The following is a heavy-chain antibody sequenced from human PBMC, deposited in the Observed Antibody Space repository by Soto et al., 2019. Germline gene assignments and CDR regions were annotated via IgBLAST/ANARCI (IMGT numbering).Heavy chain of an antibody. V-gene: IGHV3-53*04. CDR2: IYISGST. J-gene: IGHJ5*02. D-gene: IGHD3-10*01. CDR3: VRGLWFGQLYADL. CDR1: GFSVSSPY. Sequence: EAQLAESGGGLVQPGGSLRLPCAASGFSVSSPYMSWVRQAPGKGLEWVSVIYISGSTRYENSLRGRFTTSRQNSENTLFLQLMSLRHEDTAVYYCVRGLWFGQLYADLWGQGTLVTVSS.